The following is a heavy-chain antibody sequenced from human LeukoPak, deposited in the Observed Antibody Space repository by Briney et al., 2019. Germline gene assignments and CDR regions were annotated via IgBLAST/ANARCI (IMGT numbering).Heavy chain of an antibody. Sequence: SETLSLTCTVSGGSISLGTYYWSWIRQPPGKGLEWIGYIYYSGSTYYNPSLKSRVSISVDTSKNQFSLKLSSVTAADTAVFYCARDRDGYNLDAFDIWGQGTMVTVSS. J-gene: IGHJ3*02. CDR1: GGSISLGTYY. CDR2: IYYSGST. V-gene: IGHV4-30-4*08. CDR3: ARDRDGYNLDAFDI. D-gene: IGHD5-24*01.